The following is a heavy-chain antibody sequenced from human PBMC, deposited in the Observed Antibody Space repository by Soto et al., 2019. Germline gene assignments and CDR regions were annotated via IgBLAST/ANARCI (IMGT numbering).Heavy chain of an antibody. CDR2: ISRNNGNT. Sequence: QVQLVQSGAEVKKAGASVKVSCKASGYTFNAYGISWVRQAPGQGLEWIGWISRNNGNTKYSQRVQGRVTITTDTSTRTAYMELRGLGSDDTAVYYCTREVVETAMGGGPDYWGPGTLVTVSS. CDR3: TREVVETAMGGGPDY. D-gene: IGHD5-18*01. CDR1: GYTFNAYG. V-gene: IGHV1-18*01. J-gene: IGHJ4*02.